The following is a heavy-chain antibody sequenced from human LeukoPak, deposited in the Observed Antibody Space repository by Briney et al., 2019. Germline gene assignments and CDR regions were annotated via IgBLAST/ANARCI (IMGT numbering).Heavy chain of an antibody. D-gene: IGHD1-7*01. CDR2: IKPDGSNK. V-gene: IGHV3-7*01. J-gene: IGHJ3*02. Sequence: PGGSLRLSCAAAGFTFSNFWMIWVRQAPGKGLEWVANIKPDGSNKYYADSVKGRFTISRDNSKNTLYLQMNSLRAEDTAVYYCALAYNWNYVEAFDIWGQGTMVTVSS. CDR1: GFTFSNFW. CDR3: ALAYNWNYVEAFDI.